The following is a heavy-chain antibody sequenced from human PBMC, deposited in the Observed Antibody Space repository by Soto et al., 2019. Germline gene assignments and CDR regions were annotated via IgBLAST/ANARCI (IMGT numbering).Heavy chain of an antibody. J-gene: IGHJ4*02. CDR3: ARSIAARLDFDY. CDR1: GGSFSGYY. Sequence: SETLSLTCAVYGGSFSGYYWSWIRQPPGKGLEWIGEINHSGSTNYNPSLKGRVTISVDTSKNQFSLKLSSVTAADTAVYYCARSIAARLDFDYWGQGTLVTVSS. V-gene: IGHV4-34*01. D-gene: IGHD6-6*01. CDR2: INHSGST.